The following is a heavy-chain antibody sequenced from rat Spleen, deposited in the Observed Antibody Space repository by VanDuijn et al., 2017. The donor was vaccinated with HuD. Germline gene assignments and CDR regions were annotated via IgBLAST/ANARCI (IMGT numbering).Heavy chain of an antibody. Sequence: EVHMVESGGDLVQPGRSMKLSCAASGFTFSDYYMAWVRQAPKKGLEWVASIDYGGSSTHYGDSVKGRFTISRDNAKSTLYLQMNSLRSEDTATYYCAKRGYNLRYFDYWGQGVMVTVSS. CDR3: AKRGYNLRYFDY. V-gene: IGHV5-22*01. D-gene: IGHD1-5*01. J-gene: IGHJ2*01. CDR1: GFTFSDYY. CDR2: IDYGGSST.